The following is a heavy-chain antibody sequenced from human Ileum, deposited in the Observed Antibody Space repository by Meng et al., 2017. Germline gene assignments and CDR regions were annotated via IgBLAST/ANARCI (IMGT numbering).Heavy chain of an antibody. Sequence: QLPESGPGLVKPSGTLSLTCAVSGDSISSGNWWNWVRQSPGKGLEWIGEIFHGGTTNYNPSLKNRVTLLMDKSKNQFSLQLTSVTAADTAVFYCARGIGDIRVGFDYWGQGILVTVSS. D-gene: IGHD5-12*01. CDR3: ARGIGDIRVGFDY. CDR1: GDSISSGNW. V-gene: IGHV4-4*02. J-gene: IGHJ4*02. CDR2: IFHGGTT.